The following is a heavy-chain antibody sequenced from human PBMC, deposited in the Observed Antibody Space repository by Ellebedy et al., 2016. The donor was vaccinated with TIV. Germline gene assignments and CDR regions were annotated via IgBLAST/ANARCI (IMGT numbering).Heavy chain of an antibody. J-gene: IGHJ3*02. CDR3: ARPYGSGRSLGAFDI. CDR2: VLPALGTA. CDR1: GDTFNIYA. D-gene: IGHD3-10*01. V-gene: IGHV1-69*13. Sequence: AASVKVSCKLSGDTFNIYAISWVRQAPGQGPEWIGAVLPALGTANYAQKFQGRLTITSDGSAGTAYMELRGLVFEDTAVYYCARPYGSGRSLGAFDIWGQGTPVTVSS.